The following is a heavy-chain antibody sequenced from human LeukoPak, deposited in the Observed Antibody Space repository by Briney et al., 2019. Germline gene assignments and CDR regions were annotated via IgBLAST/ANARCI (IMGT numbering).Heavy chain of an antibody. D-gene: IGHD2-8*01. Sequence: PGGSLRLSCAASGFTFDDYGMSWVRQAPGKGLEWVSGIKWNGGSTVYADSVKGRFTISRDNAKNSLYLQMNSLRAEDTALYYCARDVGYCTNGVCYHYFDYWGQGTLVTVSS. J-gene: IGHJ4*02. CDR1: GFTFDDYG. CDR3: ARDVGYCTNGVCYHYFDY. V-gene: IGHV3-20*04. CDR2: IKWNGGST.